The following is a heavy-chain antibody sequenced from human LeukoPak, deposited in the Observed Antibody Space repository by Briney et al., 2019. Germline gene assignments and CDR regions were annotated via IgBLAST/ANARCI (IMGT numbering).Heavy chain of an antibody. V-gene: IGHV3-21*01. CDR3: ARDLRLEYSTSQGGPTDY. Sequence: PGGSLRLSCAASGFTFSSYSMNWVRQAPGKGLEWVSSISSSSSYIYYADSVKGRFTISRDNAKNSLYLQMNSLRAEDTAVYYCARDLRLEYSTSQGGPTDYWGQGTLVTVSS. CDR2: ISSSSSYI. CDR1: GFTFSSYS. D-gene: IGHD6-6*01. J-gene: IGHJ4*02.